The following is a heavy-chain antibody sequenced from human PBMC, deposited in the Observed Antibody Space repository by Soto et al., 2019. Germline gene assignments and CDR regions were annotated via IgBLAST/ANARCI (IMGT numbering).Heavy chain of an antibody. J-gene: IGHJ5*02. D-gene: IGHD6-13*01. Sequence: SETLSLTCAVYGGSFSGYYWSWIRQPPGKGLEWIGEINHSGSTNYNPSLKSRVTISVDTSKTQFSLKLSSVTAADTAVYYCALLAAGNWFDPWGQGTLVTVSS. CDR2: INHSGST. V-gene: IGHV4-34*01. CDR3: ALLAAGNWFDP. CDR1: GGSFSGYY.